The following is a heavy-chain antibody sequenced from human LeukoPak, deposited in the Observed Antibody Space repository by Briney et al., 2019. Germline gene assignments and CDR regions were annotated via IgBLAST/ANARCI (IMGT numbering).Heavy chain of an antibody. J-gene: IGHJ4*02. Sequence: GGSLRLSCAASRFTFSSYAMSWVRQAPGKGLEWVSLNDSGGNTYYADSVKGRFTISRDNSKNTLFLQMSSLRAEGTAVYYCAKTSAGIRGGYFDYWGQGTLVTVSS. D-gene: IGHD3-10*01. CDR2: NDSGGNT. V-gene: IGHV3-23*01. CDR1: RFTFSSYA. CDR3: AKTSAGIRGGYFDY.